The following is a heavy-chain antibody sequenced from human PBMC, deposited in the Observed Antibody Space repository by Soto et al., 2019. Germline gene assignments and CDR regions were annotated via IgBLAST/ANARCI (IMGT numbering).Heavy chain of an antibody. D-gene: IGHD3-16*01. J-gene: IGHJ4*02. V-gene: IGHV1-18*01. CDR2: ISAYNGNT. Sequence: ASVKVSCKASGYTFTSYGISWVRQAPGQGLEWMGWISAYNGNTNYAQKLQGRVTMTTDTSTSTAYMELRSLRSDDTAVYYCARTLMITFGGVKPIDYWGQGTLVTVSS. CDR3: ARTLMITFGGVKPIDY. CDR1: GYTFTSYG.